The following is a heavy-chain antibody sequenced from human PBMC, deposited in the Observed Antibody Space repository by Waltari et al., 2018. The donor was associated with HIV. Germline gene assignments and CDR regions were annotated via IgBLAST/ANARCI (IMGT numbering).Heavy chain of an antibody. Sequence: EVQLVESGGGLVQPGGSLRLSCAASGFTFSSYSMNWVRQAPGKGLEWVSYISSISSTIYYEDSVKGRFTIARDNAKNSLYLQMNSLRDEDTAVYYCARERGSYRYPGGFDYWGQGTLVTVAS. CDR2: ISSISSTI. D-gene: IGHD3-16*02. J-gene: IGHJ4*02. CDR3: ARERGSYRYPGGFDY. CDR1: GFTFSSYS. V-gene: IGHV3-48*02.